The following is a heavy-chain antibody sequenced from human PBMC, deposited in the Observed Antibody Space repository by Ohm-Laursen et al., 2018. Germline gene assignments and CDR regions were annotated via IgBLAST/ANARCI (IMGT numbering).Heavy chain of an antibody. CDR2: ISSSGSTI. D-gene: IGHD3-22*01. V-gene: IGHV3-48*03. J-gene: IGHJ1*01. Sequence: SLRLSCAASGFTFSSYEMNWVRQAPGKGLEWVSYISSSGSTIYYADSVKGRFTISRDNAKNSLYLQMNSLRAEDTAVYYCARDYYDSSGYYYGAEYFQHWGQGTLVTVSS. CDR1: GFTFSSYE. CDR3: ARDYYDSSGYYYGAEYFQH.